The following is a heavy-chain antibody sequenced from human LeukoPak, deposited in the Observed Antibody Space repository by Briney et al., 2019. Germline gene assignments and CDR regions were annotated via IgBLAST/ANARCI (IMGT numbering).Heavy chain of an antibody. CDR1: GFTFSSYS. D-gene: IGHD6-19*01. CDR2: ISSSSSYI. CDR3: TSFEQWLVRNPFDY. Sequence: GGSLRLSCAASGFTFSSYSMNWVRQAPGKGLEWVSSISSSSSYIYYADSVKGRFTISRDNAKNSLYLQMNSLKTEDTAVYYCTSFEQWLVRNPFDYWGQGTLVTVSS. V-gene: IGHV3-21*03. J-gene: IGHJ4*02.